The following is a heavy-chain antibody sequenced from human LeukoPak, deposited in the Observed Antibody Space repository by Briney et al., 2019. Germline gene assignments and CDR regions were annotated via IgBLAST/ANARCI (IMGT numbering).Heavy chain of an antibody. CDR2: ISYDGSNK. CDR1: GFTFSIYG. D-gene: IGHD6-6*01. J-gene: IGHJ4*02. Sequence: GGSLRLSCAASGFTFSIYGMHWVRQAPGKGLEWVAVISYDGSNKYYADSVKGRFTISRDNSKNTLYLQMNSLRAEDTAVYYCAKGLYSSSPDFEYWGQGTLVTVSS. CDR3: AKGLYSSSPDFEY. V-gene: IGHV3-30*18.